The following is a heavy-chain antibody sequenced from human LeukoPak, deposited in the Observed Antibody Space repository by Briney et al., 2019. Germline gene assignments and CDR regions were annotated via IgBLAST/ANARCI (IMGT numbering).Heavy chain of an antibody. D-gene: IGHD3-22*01. CDR3: AKRYVSSNYYQCLGE. Sequence: GGSLRLSCAASGFTFSNYAMTWVRLAPGKGLEWVPAITGNTANTYYADSVKGRFTISRDNSKNTVYLQMNGLRVEDTAVYYCAKRYVSSNYYQCLGEWGQGTLVTVSS. CDR2: ITGNTANT. CDR1: GFTFSNYA. V-gene: IGHV3-23*01. J-gene: IGHJ4*02.